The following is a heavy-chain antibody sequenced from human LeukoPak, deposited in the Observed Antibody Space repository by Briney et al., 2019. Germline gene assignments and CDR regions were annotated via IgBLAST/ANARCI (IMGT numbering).Heavy chain of an antibody. CDR2: IIPIFGTA. V-gene: IGHV1-69*13. CDR1: GYTFTSYY. CDR3: ARPYSSSSYYYGMDV. Sequence: SVKVSCKASGYTFTSYYMHWVRQAPGQGLEWVGGIIPIFGTANYAQKFRGRVTITADESTSTAYMELSSLRSEDTAVYYCARPYSSSSYYYGMDVWGQGTTVTVSS. D-gene: IGHD6-6*01. J-gene: IGHJ6*02.